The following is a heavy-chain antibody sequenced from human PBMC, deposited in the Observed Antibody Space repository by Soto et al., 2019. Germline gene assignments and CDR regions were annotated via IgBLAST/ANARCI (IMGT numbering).Heavy chain of an antibody. Sequence: PGGSLRLSCAASGFTFSSYGMHWVRQAPGKGLEWVAVISYDGSNKYYADSVKGRFTISRDNSKNTLYLQMNSLRAEDTAVYYCAKDGGSYFAYYYGMDVWGQGTTVTVSS. J-gene: IGHJ6*02. D-gene: IGHD1-26*01. CDR3: AKDGGSYFAYYYGMDV. CDR2: ISYDGSNK. CDR1: GFTFSSYG. V-gene: IGHV3-30*18.